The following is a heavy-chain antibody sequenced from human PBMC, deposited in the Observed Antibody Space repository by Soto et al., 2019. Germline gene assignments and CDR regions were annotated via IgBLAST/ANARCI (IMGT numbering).Heavy chain of an antibody. V-gene: IGHV4-34*01. CDR2: INHSGST. Sequence: XETLSLTCAVDGGSFSGYYWSWIRQPPGKGLEWIGEINHSGSTNYNPSLKSRVTISVDASKNQFSLKLSSVTAADTAVYYCARRRVYSKYFDYWGQGTLVTAS. CDR1: GGSFSGYY. J-gene: IGHJ4*02. CDR3: ARRRVYSKYFDY. D-gene: IGHD4-4*01.